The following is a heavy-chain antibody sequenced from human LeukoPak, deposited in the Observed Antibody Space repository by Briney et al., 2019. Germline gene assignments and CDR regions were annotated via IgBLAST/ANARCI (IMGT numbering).Heavy chain of an antibody. CDR2: IYASGSTNYYASGST. D-gene: IGHD6-13*01. V-gene: IGHV4-61*02. CDR3: ARVYYSSSYDYWYFDL. CDR1: GGSISSGSYY. Sequence: PSETLSLTCTVSGGSISSGSYYWSWIRHPAGKGLEWIGRIYASGSTNYYASGSTNYNPSLKSRVTISVDTSKNQFSLKLSSVTAADTAVYYCARVYYSSSYDYWYFDLWGRGTLVTVSS. J-gene: IGHJ2*01.